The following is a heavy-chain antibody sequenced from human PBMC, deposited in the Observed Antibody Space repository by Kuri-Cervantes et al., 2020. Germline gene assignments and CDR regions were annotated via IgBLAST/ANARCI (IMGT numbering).Heavy chain of an antibody. V-gene: IGHV3-48*04. J-gene: IGHJ6*02. CDR2: ISPSSSTT. CDR3: ARDNYYDSSGYYYYYGMDV. Sequence: GESLKISCAASGFTFRSYTMNWVRQAPGKGLEWVASISPSSSTTYYADSVRGRFTISRDNAKNSLYLQMNSLRAEDTAVYYCARDNYYDSSGYYYYYGMDVWGQGTTVTVSS. CDR1: GFTFRSYT. D-gene: IGHD3-22*01.